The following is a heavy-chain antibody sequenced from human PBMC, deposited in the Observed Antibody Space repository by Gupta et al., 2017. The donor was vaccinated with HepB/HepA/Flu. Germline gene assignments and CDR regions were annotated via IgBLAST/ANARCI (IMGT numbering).Heavy chain of an antibody. J-gene: IGHJ4*01. CDR3: TTYSGYSDY. CDR1: GFTFTDAA. Sequence: EVQLVESGGTLVNPGGSLRLSCAASGFTFTDAAMRWVRQAPGKGLEWVGRIKRKSDGATVEYGAPVKGRFTISRDDSKDTMYLQMSSLKTEDTAVYYCTTYSGYSDYWGQGTLVTVSS. CDR2: IKRKSDGATV. V-gene: IGHV3-15*02. D-gene: IGHD1-26*01.